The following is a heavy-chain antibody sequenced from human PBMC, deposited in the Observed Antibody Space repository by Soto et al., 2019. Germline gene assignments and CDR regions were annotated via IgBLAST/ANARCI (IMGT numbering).Heavy chain of an antibody. Sequence: ASVKVSCKASGYTFTSYGISWVRQAPGQGLEWMEWISAYNGNTNYAQKLQGRVTMTTDTSTSTAYMELRSLRSDDTAVYYCARDLRYYYDSSGYFFWGQGTLVTVSS. CDR3: ARDLRYYYDSSGYFF. CDR1: GYTFTSYG. V-gene: IGHV1-18*01. CDR2: ISAYNGNT. D-gene: IGHD3-22*01. J-gene: IGHJ4*02.